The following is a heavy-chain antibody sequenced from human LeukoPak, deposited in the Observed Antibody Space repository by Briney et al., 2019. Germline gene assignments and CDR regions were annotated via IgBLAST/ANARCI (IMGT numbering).Heavy chain of an antibody. CDR1: GGSISSYY. CDR3: ARDPHSSSLGSDY. D-gene: IGHD6-6*01. V-gene: IGHV4-59*12. J-gene: IGHJ4*02. CDR2: IYYSGST. Sequence: PSETLSLTCTVSGGSISSYYWSWIRQPPGKGLEWIWYIYYSGSTNYNPSLKSRVTISVDTSKNQFSLKLSSVTAADTAVYYCARDPHSSSLGSDYWGQGTLVTVSS.